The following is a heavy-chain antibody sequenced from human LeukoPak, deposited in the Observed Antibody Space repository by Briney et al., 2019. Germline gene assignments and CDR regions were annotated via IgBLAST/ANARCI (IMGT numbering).Heavy chain of an antibody. V-gene: IGHV1-18*01. J-gene: IGHJ1*01. CDR2: ISAYNGNT. D-gene: IGHD3-22*01. CDR1: GYTFTSYG. CDR3: ASYDSSGYYLGFQH. Sequence: ASVTVSFTASGYTFTSYGISWVRQAPGQALEWLGWISAYNGNTNYAQKLQSRVTMTTDTSTSTAYMELRSLRSDDTAVYYCASYDSSGYYLGFQHWGQGTLVTVSS.